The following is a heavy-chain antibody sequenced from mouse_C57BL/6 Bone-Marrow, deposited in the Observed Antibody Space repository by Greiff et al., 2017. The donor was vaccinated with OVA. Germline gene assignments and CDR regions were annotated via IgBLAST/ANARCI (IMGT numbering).Heavy chain of an antibody. CDR1: GYTFTDYE. V-gene: IGHV1-15*01. CDR2: IDPETGGT. J-gene: IGHJ2*01. CDR3: TRGSYYYGSSDY. D-gene: IGHD1-1*01. Sequence: VKLMESGAELVRPGASVTLSCKASGYTFTDYEMHWVKQTPVHGLEWIGAIDPETGGTAYNQKFKGKAILTADKSSSTAYMELRSLTSEDSAVYYCTRGSYYYGSSDYWGQGTTLTVSS.